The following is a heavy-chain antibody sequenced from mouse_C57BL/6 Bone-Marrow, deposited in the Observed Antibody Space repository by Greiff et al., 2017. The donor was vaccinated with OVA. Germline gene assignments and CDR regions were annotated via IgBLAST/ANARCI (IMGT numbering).Heavy chain of an antibody. CDR3: ARELGRRDAMDY. CDR1: GYTFTDYY. D-gene: IGHD4-1*01. J-gene: IGHJ4*01. V-gene: IGHV1-75*01. Sequence: VKLMESGPELVKPGASVKISCKASGYTFTDYYINWVKQRPGQGLEWIGWIFPGSGSTYYNEKFKGKATLTVDKSSSTAYMLLSSLTSEDSAVYFCARELGRRDAMDYWGQGTSVTVSS. CDR2: IFPGSGST.